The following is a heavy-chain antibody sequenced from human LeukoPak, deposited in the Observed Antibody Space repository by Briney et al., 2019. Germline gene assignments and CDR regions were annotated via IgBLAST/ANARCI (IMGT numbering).Heavy chain of an antibody. V-gene: IGHV3-23*01. CDR2: ISGSGGST. CDR1: GLTFSSCA. CDR3: AKGRYSYGYEYYFDY. J-gene: IGHJ4*02. Sequence: GGSLRLSCAASGLTFSSCAMSWVRQAPGKGLEWVSAISGSGGSTYYADSVKGRFTISRDNSKNTLYLQMNSLRAEDTAVYYCAKGRYSYGYEYYFDYWGQGTLVTVSS. D-gene: IGHD5-18*01.